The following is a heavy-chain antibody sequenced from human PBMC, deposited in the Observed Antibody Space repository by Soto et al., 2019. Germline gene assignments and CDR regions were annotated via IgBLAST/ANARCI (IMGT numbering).Heavy chain of an antibody. CDR1: GFTFNTYW. V-gene: IGHV3-74*01. J-gene: IGHJ6*03. Sequence: EVQLVESGGGLVQPGGSLRLSCAASGFTFNTYWMHWVRQAPGKGLVWVSHINNDGSSTTYADSVKGRFTISRDNAKNTLYLQMNSLRAEDTAVYYCARGENVNDFWRGHTGNYYMDVWGKGTTVTVSS. CDR2: INNDGSST. D-gene: IGHD3-3*01. CDR3: ARGENVNDFWRGHTGNYYMDV.